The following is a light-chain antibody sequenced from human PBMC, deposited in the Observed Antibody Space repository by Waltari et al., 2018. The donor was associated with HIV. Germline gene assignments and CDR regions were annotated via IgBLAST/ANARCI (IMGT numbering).Light chain of an antibody. CDR1: QSVSSSY. Sequence: PGERATLSCRASQSVSSSYLAWYQQKPGQAPRLLIYGASSRATGIPDRFSGSGSGTDFTLTISRLEPEDFAVYYCQQYGSSPWYTFGQGTKLEIK. J-gene: IGKJ2*01. CDR2: GAS. V-gene: IGKV3-20*01. CDR3: QQYGSSPWYT.